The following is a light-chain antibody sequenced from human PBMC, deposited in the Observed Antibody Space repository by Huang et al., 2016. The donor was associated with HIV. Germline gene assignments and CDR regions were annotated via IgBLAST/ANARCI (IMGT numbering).Light chain of an antibody. CDR3: QQYNNYPYT. Sequence: DIQMTQSPSTLSASIRDRVTITCRASQSISSWLAWYQQKPVKAPKLLIYKASSLERGVPSRFSGSGSGTEFTLTISSLQPDDFATYYCQQYNNYPYTFGQGTKLEIK. J-gene: IGKJ2*01. V-gene: IGKV1-5*03. CDR1: QSISSW. CDR2: KAS.